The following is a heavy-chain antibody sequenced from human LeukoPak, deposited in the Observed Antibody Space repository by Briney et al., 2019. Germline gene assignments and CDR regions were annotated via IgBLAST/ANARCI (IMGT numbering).Heavy chain of an antibody. V-gene: IGHV3-23*01. CDR1: GFTFSSYA. CDR3: AREVSGSYYG. CDR2: ISGSGDST. J-gene: IGHJ4*02. D-gene: IGHD1-26*01. Sequence: PGGSLRLSCAASGFTFSSYAMSWVRQAPGKGLEWVSAISGSGDSTYYGDSVKGRFTISRDNSKNTLYLQMNSLRAEDTAVYYCAREVSGSYYGWGQGTLVTVSS.